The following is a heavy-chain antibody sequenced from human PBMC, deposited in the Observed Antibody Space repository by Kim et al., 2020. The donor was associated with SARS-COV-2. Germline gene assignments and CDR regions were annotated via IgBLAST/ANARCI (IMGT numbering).Heavy chain of an antibody. V-gene: IGHV3-9*01. CDR2: I. D-gene: IGHD3-16*01. Sequence: IGYADSGKGRLPSARDNAKNSLYLQMNSLRTADTALYYCAKKGGGDAFDIWGQGTMVTVSS. J-gene: IGHJ3*02. CDR3: AKKGGGDAFDI.